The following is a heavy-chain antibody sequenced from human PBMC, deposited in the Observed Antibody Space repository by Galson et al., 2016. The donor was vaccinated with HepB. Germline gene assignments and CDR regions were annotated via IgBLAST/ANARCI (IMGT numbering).Heavy chain of an antibody. D-gene: IGHD5-12*01. CDR2: ISSSGDRT. Sequence: SLRLSCAASGFTFSSHSMTWVRQTPGKGLEWVSGISSSGDRTYYADSVKGRFTVSRDNSKNTLYLQMNSLRGEDTAVYYCAKGRGAGYSGCEWNFDYWGQGSLVTVSS. J-gene: IGHJ4*02. CDR1: GFTFSSHS. V-gene: IGHV3-23*01. CDR3: AKGRGAGYSGCEWNFDY.